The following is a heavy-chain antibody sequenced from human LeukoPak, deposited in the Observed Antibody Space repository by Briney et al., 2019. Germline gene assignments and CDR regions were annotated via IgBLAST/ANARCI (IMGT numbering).Heavy chain of an antibody. D-gene: IGHD2-21*02. CDR2: IYTSGST. J-gene: IGHJ3*02. V-gene: IGHV4-4*07. CDR1: GGSISSYY. CDR3: ASIVVVTAADPSDAFDI. Sequence: SETLSLTCTVSGGSISSYYWSWIRQPAGKGLEWIGRIYTSGSTYYNPSLKSRVTMSVDTSKNQFSLKLSSVTAADTAVYYCASIVVVTAADPSDAFDIWGQGTMVTVSS.